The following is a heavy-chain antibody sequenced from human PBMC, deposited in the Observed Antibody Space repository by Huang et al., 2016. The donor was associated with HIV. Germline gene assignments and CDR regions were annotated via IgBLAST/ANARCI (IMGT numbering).Heavy chain of an antibody. J-gene: IGHJ4*02. Sequence: EVQLVESGGGLVQPGGSLRLSCAASGFTFSSYWMSWVRQAPGEGLEWVDDINQEGRGKYYVDSVKGRFTISRDNAKNSLYLQMNSLSAEDTAVYFCARGWVVVAATAPLDYWGQGTLVTVSS. CDR1: GFTFSSYW. CDR2: INQEGRGK. V-gene: IGHV3-7*01. CDR3: ARGWVVVAATAPLDY. D-gene: IGHD2-15*01.